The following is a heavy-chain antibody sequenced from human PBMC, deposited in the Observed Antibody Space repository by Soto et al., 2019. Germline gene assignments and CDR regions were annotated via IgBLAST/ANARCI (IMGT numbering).Heavy chain of an antibody. J-gene: IGHJ5*02. CDR3: AREMYSSAYQNWFDP. CDR2: IWYDGSNK. D-gene: IGHD6-25*01. CDR1: GFTFSSYG. V-gene: IGHV3-33*01. Sequence: WGSLRLSCAASGFTFSSYGMHWFRQAPGKGLEWVAVIWYDGSNKYYADSVKGRFTISRDNSKNTLYLQMNSLRAEDTAVYYCAREMYSSAYQNWFDPWGKGTLVTVSS.